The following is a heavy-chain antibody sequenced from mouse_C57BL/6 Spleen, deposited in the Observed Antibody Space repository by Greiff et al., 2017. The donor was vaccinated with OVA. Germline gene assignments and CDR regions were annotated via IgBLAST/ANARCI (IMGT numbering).Heavy chain of an antibody. J-gene: IGHJ3*01. V-gene: IGHV1-26*01. CDR1: GYTFTDYY. Sequence: VQLQQSGPELVKPGASVKISCKASGYTFTDYYMNWVKQSHGKSLEWIGDINPNNGGTSYNQKFKGKATLTVDKSSSTAYMELRSLTSEDSAVYYCARSGREGFAYWGQGTLVTVSA. CDR2: INPNNGGT. CDR3: ARSGREGFAY. D-gene: IGHD4-1*01.